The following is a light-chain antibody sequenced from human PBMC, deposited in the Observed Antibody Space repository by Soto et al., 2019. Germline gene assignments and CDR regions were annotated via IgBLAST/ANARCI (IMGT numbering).Light chain of an antibody. J-gene: IGLJ1*01. CDR2: DVS. CDR3: CSYVGSNTLYV. Sequence: QSALTQPRSVSGSPELSVTISCTGSSSDVGDYNYVSWYQRHPGKAPKLIIYDVSKRPSGVPDRFSGSKSGNTASLTISGLPDEDEADFYCCSYVGSNTLYVFGTGTKLTVL. V-gene: IGLV2-11*01. CDR1: SSDVGDYNY.